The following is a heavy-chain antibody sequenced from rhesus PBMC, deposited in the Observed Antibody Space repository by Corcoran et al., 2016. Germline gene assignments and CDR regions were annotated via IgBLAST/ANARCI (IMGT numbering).Heavy chain of an antibody. Sequence: QVRLQESGPGLVKPSETLSLTCAVSGDSISSGYYWGWIRQPPGKGLEYIGYIIGSSGSTYYNPSLRRRVTISKDTSKNQFSLRLNSVTAADTAVYYCAKDPAMAYWGQGVLVTVSS. D-gene: IGHD2-2*01. CDR2: IIGSSGST. CDR3: AKDPAMAY. J-gene: IGHJ4*01. V-gene: IGHV4-99*02. CDR1: GDSISSGYY.